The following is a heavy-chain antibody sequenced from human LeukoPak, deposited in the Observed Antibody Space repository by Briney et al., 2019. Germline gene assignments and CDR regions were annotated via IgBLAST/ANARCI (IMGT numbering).Heavy chain of an antibody. Sequence: ASVKVSCKASGYTFTSYGISWVRQAPGQGLEWMGWISAYNGNTNYAQKLQGRVTMTTDTSTSTAYMELRSLRSDDTAVYYCARTSACYYDSSGYYLDYWGQGTLVTVSS. CDR3: ARTSACYYDSSGYYLDY. D-gene: IGHD3-22*01. CDR1: GYTFTSYG. CDR2: ISAYNGNT. V-gene: IGHV1-18*01. J-gene: IGHJ4*02.